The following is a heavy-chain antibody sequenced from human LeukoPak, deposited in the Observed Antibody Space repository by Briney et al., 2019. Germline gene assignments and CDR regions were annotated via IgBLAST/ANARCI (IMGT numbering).Heavy chain of an antibody. CDR1: GFTFSTYG. V-gene: IGHV3-30*02. D-gene: IGHD6-6*01. CDR3: AKDGPYSSSSAGFEY. J-gene: IGHJ4*02. CDR2: IRFDGSNK. Sequence: GGSLRLSCAASGFTFSTYGMHWVRQAPGKGLEWVAFIRFDGSNKYYGDSVKGGFTISRDDSKNTLYLEMSSLRAEDTAVYYCAKDGPYSSSSAGFEYWGQGTLVTVSS.